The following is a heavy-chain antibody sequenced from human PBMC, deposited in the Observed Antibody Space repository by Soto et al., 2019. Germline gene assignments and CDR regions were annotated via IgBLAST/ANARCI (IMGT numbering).Heavy chain of an antibody. J-gene: IGHJ4*02. D-gene: IGHD3-22*01. CDR2: IVVGSGNT. CDR1: GFTFTSSA. CDR3: AARVHYYDSSGPGDY. Sequence: SVKVSCKASGFTFTSSAVQWVRQARGQRLEWIGWIVVGSGNTNYTQKFQERVTITRDMSTSTAYMELSSLRSEDTAVYYCAARVHYYDSSGPGDYWGRGPLVTVSS. V-gene: IGHV1-58*01.